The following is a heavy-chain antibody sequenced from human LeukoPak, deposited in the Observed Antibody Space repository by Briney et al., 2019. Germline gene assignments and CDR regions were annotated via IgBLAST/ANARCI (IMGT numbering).Heavy chain of an antibody. CDR2: IYYSGST. J-gene: IGHJ4*02. Sequence: SETLSLTCTVSGVSISSGPYYWAWIRQSPGKGLEWIGSIYYSGSTYYNPSLKSRVTISVDTSKNQFSLKLSSVTAADTAVYYCARVGAARRLEFWYWGQGTLVTVSS. CDR3: ARVGAARRLEFWY. D-gene: IGHD6-6*01. V-gene: IGHV4-39*07. CDR1: GVSISSGPYY.